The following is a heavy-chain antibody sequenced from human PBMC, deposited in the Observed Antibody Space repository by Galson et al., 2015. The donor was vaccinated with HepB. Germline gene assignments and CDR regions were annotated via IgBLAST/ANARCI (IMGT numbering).Heavy chain of an antibody. D-gene: IGHD3-3*01. V-gene: IGHV3-23*01. J-gene: IGHJ6*03. Sequence: SLRLSCAASRFTFGSHAMSWVRQAPGKGLEWVASISGSGDTTYYADSVKGRFTISRDNSKHRLYLQMNRLRAEDTAVYYCAKGSSTLFEVVTTGRHYYYMDAWGKGTPVTVSS. CDR3: AKGSSTLFEVVTTGRHYYYMDA. CDR2: ISGSGDTT. CDR1: RFTFGSHA.